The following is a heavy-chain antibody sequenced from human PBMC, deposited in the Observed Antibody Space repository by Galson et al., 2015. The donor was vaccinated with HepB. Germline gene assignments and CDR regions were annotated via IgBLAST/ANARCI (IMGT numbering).Heavy chain of an antibody. J-gene: IGHJ4*02. D-gene: IGHD6-13*01. Sequence: SLRLSCAASGFTFSSYAMSWVRQAPGKGLEWVSAISGSGGSTYYADSVKGRFTISRDNSKNTLYLQMNSLRAEDTAVYYCAKDSSSWYERGSLDYWGQGTLVTVSS. V-gene: IGHV3-23*01. CDR2: ISGSGGST. CDR3: AKDSSSWYERGSLDY. CDR1: GFTFSSYA.